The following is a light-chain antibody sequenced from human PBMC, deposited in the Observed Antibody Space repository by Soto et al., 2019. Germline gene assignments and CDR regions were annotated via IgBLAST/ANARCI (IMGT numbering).Light chain of an antibody. Sequence: QSALTQPASVSGSPGQSITISCTGTSHDIGGYKYVSWYQQHPGKAPKLMIYEVSNRPSGVSNRFSGSKSGNTASLTISGLQAEDEADYYCSSYTRSSTPYVYGTGTKVTVL. CDR1: SHDIGGYKY. V-gene: IGLV2-14*01. J-gene: IGLJ1*01. CDR3: SSYTRSSTPYV. CDR2: EVS.